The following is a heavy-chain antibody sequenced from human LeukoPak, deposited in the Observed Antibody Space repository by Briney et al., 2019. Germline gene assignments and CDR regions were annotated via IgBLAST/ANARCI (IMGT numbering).Heavy chain of an antibody. J-gene: IGHJ3*02. Sequence: GGSLRLSCAASGFTFSSYEMNWVRQAPGKGLEWVSYISSSGSTIYYADSVKGRFTISRDNAKNSLYLQMNSLRAEDTAVCYCASSITMVRANPGAFDIWGQGTMVTVSS. D-gene: IGHD3-10*01. V-gene: IGHV3-48*03. CDR2: ISSSGSTI. CDR1: GFTFSSYE. CDR3: ASSITMVRANPGAFDI.